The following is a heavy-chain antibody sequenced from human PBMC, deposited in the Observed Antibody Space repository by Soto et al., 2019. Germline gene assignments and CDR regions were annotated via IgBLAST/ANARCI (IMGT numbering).Heavy chain of an antibody. D-gene: IGHD4-17*01. CDR3: ARDSMDYGDPPF. CDR2: IYSGGST. CDR1: GFTVSSNY. J-gene: IGHJ6*04. V-gene: IGHV3-66*01. Sequence: GGSLRLSCAASGFTVSSNYMSWVRQAPGKGLEWVSVIYSGGSTYYADSVKGRFTISRDNSKNTLYLQMNSLRAEDTAVYYCARDSMDYGDPPFWGKGTTVTVSS.